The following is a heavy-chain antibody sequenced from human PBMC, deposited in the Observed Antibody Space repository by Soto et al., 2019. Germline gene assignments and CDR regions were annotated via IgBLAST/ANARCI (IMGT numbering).Heavy chain of an antibody. CDR3: TRSGSSPYYYGMDV. CDR1: GFTFSSYW. J-gene: IGHJ6*04. V-gene: IGHV3-74*01. Sequence: EVQLVESGGGLVQPGGSLRLSCAASGFTFSSYWMHWVRQAPGKGLVWVSRINSDGSSTNYADSVKGRFTISRDNARNTLFLQMDTLRAEDTAVYYCTRSGSSPYYYGMDVWCEGTTVTFSS. D-gene: IGHD6-6*01. CDR2: INSDGSST.